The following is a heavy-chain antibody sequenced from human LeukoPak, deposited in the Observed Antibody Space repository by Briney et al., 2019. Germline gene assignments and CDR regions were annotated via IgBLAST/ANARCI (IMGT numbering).Heavy chain of an antibody. CDR1: GGSISSYY. CDR3: AKDLVVVRGVLDYYFDY. Sequence: SETLSLTCTVSGGSISSYYWSWIRQPAGKGLEWIGRIYTSGSTNYNPSLKSRVTMSVDTSKNQFSLKLSSVTAADTAVYYCAKDLVVVRGVLDYYFDYWGQGTLVTVSS. CDR2: IYTSGST. V-gene: IGHV4-4*07. J-gene: IGHJ4*02. D-gene: IGHD3-10*01.